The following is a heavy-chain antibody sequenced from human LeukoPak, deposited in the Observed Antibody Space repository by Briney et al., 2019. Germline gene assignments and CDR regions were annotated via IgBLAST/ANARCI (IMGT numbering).Heavy chain of an antibody. D-gene: IGHD6-19*01. CDR2: ISPSGSTK. CDR1: GFSFSSYE. Sequence: GGSLRLSCAASGFSFSSYEMNWVREAPGKGLEWVSNISPSGSTKYYADSVKGRFTVSRDNAKNSLYLQMNSLRAGDTGVYYCTKLAVASADSWGQGTLVTVSS. J-gene: IGHJ4*02. V-gene: IGHV3-48*03. CDR3: TKLAVASADS.